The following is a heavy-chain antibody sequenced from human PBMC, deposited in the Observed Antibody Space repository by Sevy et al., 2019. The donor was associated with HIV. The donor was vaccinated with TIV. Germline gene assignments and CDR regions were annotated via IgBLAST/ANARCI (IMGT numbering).Heavy chain of an antibody. J-gene: IGHJ3*02. D-gene: IGHD2-2*01. CDR1: GGSFSGYY. V-gene: IGHV4-34*01. Sequence: SGTLSLTCAVYGGSFSGYYWSWIRQPPGKGLEWIGEINHSGSTNYNPSLKSRVTISGDTSKNQFSLKLSSVTAADTAVYYCARHCSSTSCSHAFDIWGQGTMVTVSS. CDR3: ARHCSSTSCSHAFDI. CDR2: INHSGST.